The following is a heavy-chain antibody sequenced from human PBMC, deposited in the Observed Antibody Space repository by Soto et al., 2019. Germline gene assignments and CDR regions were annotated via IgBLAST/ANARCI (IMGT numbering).Heavy chain of an antibody. D-gene: IGHD4-17*01. V-gene: IGHV1-69*13. CDR2: IIPIFGTA. Sequence: SVKVSCKASGGTFSSYAISWVRQAPGQGLEWMGGIIPIFGTANYAQKFQGRVTITADESTSTAYMELSSLRSEDTAVYYCARGLDYEDPFDIWGQGTMVTVSS. CDR1: GGTFSSYA. CDR3: ARGLDYEDPFDI. J-gene: IGHJ3*02.